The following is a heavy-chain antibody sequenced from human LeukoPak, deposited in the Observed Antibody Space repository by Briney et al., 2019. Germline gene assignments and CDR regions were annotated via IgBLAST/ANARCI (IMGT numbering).Heavy chain of an antibody. CDR2: TYYRSKWYN. CDR3: ARHPKAYSSSWYEFGSYYFDY. CDR1: GDSVSSNSAA. D-gene: IGHD6-13*01. V-gene: IGHV6-1*01. Sequence: SQTLSLTCAISGDSVSSNSAAWNWIRQSPSRGLEWLGRTYYRSKWYNDYAVSVKSRITINPDTSKNQFSLQLNSVTPEDTAVYYCARHPKAYSSSWYEFGSYYFDYWGQGTLVTVSS. J-gene: IGHJ4*02.